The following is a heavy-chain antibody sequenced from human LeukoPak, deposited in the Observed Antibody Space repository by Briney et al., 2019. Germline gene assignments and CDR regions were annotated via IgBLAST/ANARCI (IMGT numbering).Heavy chain of an antibody. Sequence: ASVKVSCKASGYTFTSYGISWVRQAPGQGLEWMGWISAYNGNTNYAQKLQGRVTMTTDTSTSTAYMELRSLRSDDTAVYYCAGARRIEGIAVAGDFDYWGQGTLVTVSS. CDR3: AGARRIEGIAVAGDFDY. V-gene: IGHV1-18*01. CDR2: ISAYNGNT. J-gene: IGHJ4*02. D-gene: IGHD6-19*01. CDR1: GYTFTSYG.